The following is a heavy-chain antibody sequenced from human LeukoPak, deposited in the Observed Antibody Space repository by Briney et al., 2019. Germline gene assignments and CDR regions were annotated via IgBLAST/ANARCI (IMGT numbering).Heavy chain of an antibody. Sequence: PGGSLRLSCAASGFPFSNAWMNWVRQAPGKGLEWVGRIKTKTDGGTTDYAAPVKGRFTISRDDSKNTLYLQINSLKTEDTAVYYCTTHYDFSSGSFHYYYGMDVWGQGTTVTVSS. CDR3: TTHYDFSSGSFHYYYGMDV. D-gene: IGHD3-3*01. V-gene: IGHV3-15*07. J-gene: IGHJ6*02. CDR2: IKTKTDGGTT. CDR1: GFPFSNAW.